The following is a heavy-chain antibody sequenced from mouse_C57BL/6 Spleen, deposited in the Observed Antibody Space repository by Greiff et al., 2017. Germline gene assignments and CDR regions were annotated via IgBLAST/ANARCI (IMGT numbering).Heavy chain of an antibody. D-gene: IGHD2-4*01. Sequence: QVQLQQSGAELARPGASVKMSCKASGYTFTSYTMHWVNQRPGQGLEWIGYINPSSGYTKYNQKFKDKATLTADKSSSTAYMQLSSLTSEDSAVYYCARDYDYDEGFAYWGQGTLVTVSA. V-gene: IGHV1-4*01. CDR1: GYTFTSYT. J-gene: IGHJ3*01. CDR3: ARDYDYDEGFAY. CDR2: INPSSGYT.